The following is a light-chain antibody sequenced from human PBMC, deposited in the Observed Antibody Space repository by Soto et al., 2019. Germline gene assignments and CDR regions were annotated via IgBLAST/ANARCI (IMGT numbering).Light chain of an antibody. J-gene: IGKJ4*01. Sequence: DIQMTQSPSSLSASVGDRVTISCRASQSISSYLNWYQQKPGKAPKLLIFSASSLQSEFPSRFSGSGSGRDFTLTVNNLQPEDFATYYCQQSYSTPPTFGGGTKVDIK. V-gene: IGKV1-39*01. CDR3: QQSYSTPPT. CDR1: QSISSY. CDR2: SAS.